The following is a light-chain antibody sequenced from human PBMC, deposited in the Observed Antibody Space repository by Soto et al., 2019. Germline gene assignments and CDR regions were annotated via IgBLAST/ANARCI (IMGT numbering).Light chain of an antibody. V-gene: IGKV3-20*01. J-gene: IGKJ3*01. CDR1: QSVSSTF. Sequence: DIVLTQSPGTLSLSPGERATLSCRASQSVSSTFLACYQQKPGQAPRLLIYAASSRATGIPDRFSGSGSGTDFTLTISRLEPEDFAVYYCQQYGSSLFSFGPGTKVDIK. CDR3: QQYGSSLFS. CDR2: AAS.